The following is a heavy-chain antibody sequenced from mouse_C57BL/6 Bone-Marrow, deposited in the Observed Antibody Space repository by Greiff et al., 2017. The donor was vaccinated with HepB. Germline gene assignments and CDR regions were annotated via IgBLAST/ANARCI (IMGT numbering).Heavy chain of an antibody. CDR1: GYTFTDHT. CDR3: ARQRNPIFYAMDY. Sequence: VQLQQSDAELVKPGASVKISCKVSGYTFTDHTIHWMKQRPEQGLEWIGNIYPRDGSTKYNEKFKGKATLTADKSSSTAYMQLNSLTSEDSAVYFCARQRNPIFYAMDYWGQGTSVTVSS. V-gene: IGHV1-78*01. CDR2: IYPRDGST. J-gene: IGHJ4*01. D-gene: IGHD1-3*01.